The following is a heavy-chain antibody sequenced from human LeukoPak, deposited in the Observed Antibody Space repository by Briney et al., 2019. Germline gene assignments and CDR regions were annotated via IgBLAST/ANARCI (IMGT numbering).Heavy chain of an antibody. J-gene: IGHJ4*02. CDR3: ARDLVGATKPVDY. Sequence: GGSLRLSCVGSGFTFGSYSMNWVRQAPGKGLEWVSSISSSSSYIYYADSVKGRFTISRDNAKNSLYLQMNSLRAEDTAVYYCARDLVGATKPVDYWGQGTLVTVSS. V-gene: IGHV3-21*01. D-gene: IGHD1-26*01. CDR1: GFTFGSYS. CDR2: ISSSSSYI.